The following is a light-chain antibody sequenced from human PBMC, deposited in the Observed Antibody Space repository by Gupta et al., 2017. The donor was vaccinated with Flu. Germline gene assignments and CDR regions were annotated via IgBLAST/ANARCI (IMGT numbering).Light chain of an antibody. V-gene: IGKV3-15*01. J-gene: IGKJ2*02. CDR2: GAS. CDR3: QQYNKWPGT. Sequence: EIVMTQSPATLSVSPGERVTLSCRASQSVSINLAWYQQEPGQAPRLLIYGASNRATGIPATFSGSGSGTDFTLTISSLQSEEFAVYYCQQYNKWPGTFGQGTKLEIK. CDR1: QSVSIN.